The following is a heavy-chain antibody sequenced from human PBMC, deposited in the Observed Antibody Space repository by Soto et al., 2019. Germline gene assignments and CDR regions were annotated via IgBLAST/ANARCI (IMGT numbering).Heavy chain of an antibody. V-gene: IGHV4-61*01. CDR3: AKDSYYHDTSGYYIFDY. Sequence: SETLSLTCTVSGGSISRSSHYWSWIRKPPGKGLEWIGYIYYSGSTNYNPSLKSRVTISVDTSKNQFSLKLNSMTAADTAVYYCAKDSYYHDTSGYYIFDYWGQGTLVTVSS. J-gene: IGHJ4*02. CDR2: IYYSGST. CDR1: GGSISRSSHY. D-gene: IGHD3-22*01.